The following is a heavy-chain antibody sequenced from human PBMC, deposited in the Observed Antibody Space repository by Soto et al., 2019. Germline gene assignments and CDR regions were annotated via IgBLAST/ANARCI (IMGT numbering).Heavy chain of an antibody. D-gene: IGHD5-12*01. CDR1: GFIFKNYG. V-gene: IGHV3-33*01. J-gene: IGHJ4*02. Sequence: QVQLVESGGGVVQPGRSLRLSCTVSGFIFKNYGMHWVRQAPGKGLEWVAVIWYDGSRKYYADSAKGRFTISRDNSKNRLYLQMNSLGAEDTAVYYCARGYSGYDPFDYWGQGTLVTVSS. CDR2: IWYDGSRK. CDR3: ARGYSGYDPFDY.